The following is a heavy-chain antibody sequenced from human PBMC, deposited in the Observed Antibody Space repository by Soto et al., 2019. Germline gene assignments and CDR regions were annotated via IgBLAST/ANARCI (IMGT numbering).Heavy chain of an antibody. V-gene: IGHV1-2*02. CDR1: VYTFTGDY. CDR2: INPNNGDT. CDR3: AREKFGSPDF. D-gene: IGHD3-10*01. J-gene: IGHJ4*02. Sequence: ASVKFSCKASVYTFTGDYLRCVRQAPGQGLGWMGWINPNNGDTNYAQKFQGRVTMTRDTSISTAHMELSRLRYDDTAVYYCAREKFGSPDFWGQGILVTLSA.